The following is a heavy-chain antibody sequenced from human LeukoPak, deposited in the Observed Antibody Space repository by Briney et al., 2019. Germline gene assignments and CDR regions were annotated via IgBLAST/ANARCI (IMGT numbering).Heavy chain of an antibody. Sequence: PGGSLRLSCAASGFTFSSYAMSWLRQAPGKGLEWVSAISGSGGSTYYADSVKGRFTISRDNSKNTLYLQMSSLRAEDTAVYYCARAPPYSSASWGYYGMDVWGQGTTVTVSS. CDR2: ISGSGGST. J-gene: IGHJ6*02. CDR3: ARAPPYSSASWGYYGMDV. V-gene: IGHV3-23*01. D-gene: IGHD6-6*01. CDR1: GFTFSSYA.